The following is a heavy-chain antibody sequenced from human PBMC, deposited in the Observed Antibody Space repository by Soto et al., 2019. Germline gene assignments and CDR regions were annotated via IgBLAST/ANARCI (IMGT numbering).Heavy chain of an antibody. CDR2: ISAYNGKT. V-gene: IGHV1-18*01. Sequence: QVQLVQSGAEVKRPWASVKVSCKASGYPFTGYAFSWVRQAPGQGLEWLGWISAYNGKTIYSQKFQGRVTLTTDTSTTTAYMQVTNLGSDDTGVYFCARCRTDYGVDGLSLKYWGQGTLVTVSP. CDR3: ARCRTDYGVDGLSLKY. CDR1: GYPFTGYA. D-gene: IGHD4-17*01. J-gene: IGHJ1*01.